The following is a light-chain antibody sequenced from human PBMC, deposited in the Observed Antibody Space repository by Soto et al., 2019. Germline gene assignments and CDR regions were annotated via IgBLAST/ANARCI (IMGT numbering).Light chain of an antibody. V-gene: IGLV2-14*01. CDR3: NSYSSSSTPYV. J-gene: IGLJ1*01. CDR1: KSDVGDYRY. Sequence: QSALTQPASVSGSPGQSITISCTGTKSDVGDYRYVSWFQQHPGKAPKLLIYEVSYRPSGVSHRFSGSKSGNTASLTISGLQAEDEADYYFNSYSSSSTPYVFGTGTKLTVL. CDR2: EVS.